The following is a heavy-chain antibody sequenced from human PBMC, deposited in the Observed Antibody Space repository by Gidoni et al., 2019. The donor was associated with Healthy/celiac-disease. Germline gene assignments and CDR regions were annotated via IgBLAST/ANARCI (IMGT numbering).Heavy chain of an antibody. D-gene: IGHD3-22*01. Sequence: QITLKESGPTLVKPTQTLTLTCTFSGFSLSTSGVGVGWIRQPPGKALEWLALIYWDDDKRYSPSLKSRLTITKDTSKNQVVLTMTNMDPGDTATYYCAHTPRGAHPSYYYDRRDTFDYWGQGTLVTVSS. V-gene: IGHV2-5*02. CDR1: GFSLSTSGVG. J-gene: IGHJ4*02. CDR2: IYWDDDK. CDR3: AHTPRGAHPSYYYDRRDTFDY.